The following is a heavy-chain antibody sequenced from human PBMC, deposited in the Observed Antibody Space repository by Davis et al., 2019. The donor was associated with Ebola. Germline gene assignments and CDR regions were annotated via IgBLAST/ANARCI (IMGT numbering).Heavy chain of an antibody. CDR3: VRDESSGYSYSKPDY. J-gene: IGHJ4*02. Sequence: PGGSLRLSCAGSGFTFSDYSMNWVRQAPGKGLEWVSYISSTSNTIYYADSVKGRFTISRDNAKESLYLQMNSLGDEDTAVYYCVRDESSGYSYSKPDYWGQGTLVTVSS. D-gene: IGHD5-24*01. CDR2: ISSTSNTI. CDR1: GFTFSDYS. V-gene: IGHV3-48*02.